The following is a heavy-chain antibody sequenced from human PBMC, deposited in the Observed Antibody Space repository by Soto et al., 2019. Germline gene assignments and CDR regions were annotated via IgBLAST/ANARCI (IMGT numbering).Heavy chain of an antibody. J-gene: IGHJ5*02. D-gene: IGHD2-2*01. CDR3: ARVPLVAGAAATWGWLDP. CDR1: GFTFSDHY. CDR2: IRNKANSYAT. V-gene: IGHV3-72*01. Sequence: PGGSLRLSCAASGFTFSDHYMDWVRQAPGKGLEWVGRIRNKANSYATEYAASVKGRFTISRDDSKNSLYLQMNSLRTEDTAVYYCARVPLVAGAAATWGWLDPWGQGTLVTVST.